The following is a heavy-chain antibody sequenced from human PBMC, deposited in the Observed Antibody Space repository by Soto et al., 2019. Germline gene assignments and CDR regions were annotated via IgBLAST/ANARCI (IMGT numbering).Heavy chain of an antibody. CDR2: ISYDGSNK. CDR3: AKDRGYDILTGYPDY. Sequence: QVQLVESGGGVVQPGRSLRLSCAASGFTFSSYGMHWVRQAPGKGLEWVAVISYDGSNKYYADSVKGRFTISRDNSKNTLYLQMNSLRAEDTAVYYCAKDRGYDILTGYPDYWGQGTLVTVSS. D-gene: IGHD3-9*01. CDR1: GFTFSSYG. V-gene: IGHV3-30*18. J-gene: IGHJ4*02.